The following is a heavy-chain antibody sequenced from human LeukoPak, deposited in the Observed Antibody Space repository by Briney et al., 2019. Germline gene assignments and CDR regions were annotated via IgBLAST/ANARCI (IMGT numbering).Heavy chain of an antibody. D-gene: IGHD3-22*01. CDR2: MSYDGSST. CDR3: AKDPYDSSGYYFPGAFDI. Sequence: GRSLRLSCAASGFTFSDYGMHWVRQAPGKGLQWVAVMSYDGSSTFYMDSVKGRFTISRDNSKNTLYLQMNSLRAEDTAVYYCAKDPYDSSGYYFPGAFDIWGQGTMVTVSS. J-gene: IGHJ3*02. CDR1: GFTFSDYG. V-gene: IGHV3-30*18.